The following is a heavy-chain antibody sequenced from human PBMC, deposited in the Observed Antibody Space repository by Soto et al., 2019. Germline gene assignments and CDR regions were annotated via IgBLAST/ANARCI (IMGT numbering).Heavy chain of an antibody. V-gene: IGHV1-69*01. CDR1: GGTFSSYA. J-gene: IGHJ4*02. D-gene: IGHD3-22*01. CDR3: ARARPPAEPLPLHFNYYDSSGYLN. Sequence: QVQLVQSGAEVKKPGSSVKVSCKASGGTFSSYAISWVRQAPGQGLEWMGGIIPIFGTANYAQKFQGRVTITADESTSTAYMELSSLRSEDTAVYYCARARPPAEPLPLHFNYYDSSGYLNWGQGTLVTVSS. CDR2: IIPIFGTA.